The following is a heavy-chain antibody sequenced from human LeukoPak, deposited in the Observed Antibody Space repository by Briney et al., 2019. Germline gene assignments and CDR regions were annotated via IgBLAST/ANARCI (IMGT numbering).Heavy chain of an antibody. CDR3: TELAAAGRGDAFDI. J-gene: IGHJ3*02. CDR2: ITSDGGTT. CDR1: GFTFSSYW. V-gene: IGHV3-74*01. Sequence: PGGSLRLSCAASGFTFSSYWMHWVRQAPGKGLVWVSRITSDGGTTGYADSVKGRFTISRDNAKNTLYLLMNSLRAEDTAVYYCTELAAAGRGDAFDIWGQGTMVTVSS. D-gene: IGHD6-13*01.